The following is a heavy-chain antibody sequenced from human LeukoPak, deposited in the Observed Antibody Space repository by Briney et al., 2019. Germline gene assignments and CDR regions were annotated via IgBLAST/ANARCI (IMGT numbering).Heavy chain of an antibody. CDR1: AFTFSSYA. J-gene: IGHJ6*04. CDR2: ISGSGSST. D-gene: IGHD1-26*01. V-gene: IGHV3-23*01. CDR3: SKEMTSGAYYYGMDV. Sequence: PGGSLRLSCAASAFTFSSYAMSWVRQAPGKGLEWVSSISGSGSSTYYADSVKGRFTISRDNSKNTVYLQMNSLRAEDTAVYYCSKEMTSGAYYYGMDVWGKGTRVTVSS.